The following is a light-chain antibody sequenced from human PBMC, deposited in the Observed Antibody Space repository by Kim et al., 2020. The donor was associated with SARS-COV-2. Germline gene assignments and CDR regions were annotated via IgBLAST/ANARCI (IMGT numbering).Light chain of an antibody. Sequence: QRLSVSCTGCSASLGAVLDVRWHQQFPGTAPNLLIYGNINRASGVPDRFSVSGSGTSASLAITGLQADDEADYYCQSYDSALSGSVFGGGTRLTVL. J-gene: IGLJ3*02. CDR2: GNI. CDR1: SASLGAVLD. V-gene: IGLV1-40*01. CDR3: QSYDSALSGSV.